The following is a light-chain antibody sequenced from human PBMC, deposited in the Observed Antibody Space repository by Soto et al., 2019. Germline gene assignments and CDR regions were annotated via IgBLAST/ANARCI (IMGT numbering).Light chain of an antibody. V-gene: IGKV3-20*01. CDR3: QQYGSSPYT. J-gene: IGKJ2*01. CDR2: GAS. CDR1: QSVRNSY. Sequence: EILLTQSPGTLSLSPGERATLSCRASQSVRNSYLAWYQQKPGQAPRLLIYGASGRDTGIPDRFSGSGSGTDFTLNISSLEPEDFAVYYCQQYGSSPYTFGQWTKLEI.